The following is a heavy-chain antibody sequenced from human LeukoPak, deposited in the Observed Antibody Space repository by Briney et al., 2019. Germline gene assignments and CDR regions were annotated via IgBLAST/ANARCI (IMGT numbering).Heavy chain of an antibody. D-gene: IGHD2-21*02. J-gene: IGHJ6*03. CDR2: IYYSGST. V-gene: IGHV4-59*01. CDR1: GGSISSYY. CDR3: ARVVTTGYYYYMDV. Sequence: SETLSLTCTVSGGSISSYYWSWIRQPPGKGLEWIGYIYYSGSTNYNPSLKSRVTISVDTSKNQFSLKLSSVTAADTAVYYCARVVTTGYYYYMDVWGKGTTVTISS.